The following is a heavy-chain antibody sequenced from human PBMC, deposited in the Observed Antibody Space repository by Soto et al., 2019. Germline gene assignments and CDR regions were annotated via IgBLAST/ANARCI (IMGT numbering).Heavy chain of an antibody. CDR2: ISWDGGST. D-gene: IGHD1-26*01. V-gene: IGHV3-43*01. CDR1: GFTFDDYT. CDR3: ARGGSYPEYYYGMDV. J-gene: IGHJ6*02. Sequence: PGGSLRLSCAASGFTFDDYTMHWVRQAPGKGLEWVSLISWDGGSTYYADSVKGRFTISRDNSKNSLYLQMNSLRTEDTALYYCARGGSYPEYYYGMDVWGQGTTVTVSS.